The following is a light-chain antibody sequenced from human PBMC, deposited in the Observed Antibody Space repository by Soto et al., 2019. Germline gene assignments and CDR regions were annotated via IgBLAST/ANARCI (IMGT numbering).Light chain of an antibody. J-gene: IGKJ2*01. CDR2: GAS. CDR1: QSISSTY. V-gene: IGKV3-20*01. CDR3: QQYGGSPRGYT. Sequence: EIVLTQSPGTLSLSPGERATLSCRASQSISSTYLAWYQQKPGQAPRLLIYGASRRATGIPDRFSGGGSGTDFTLTVSRLEPDDFAVYFCQQYGGSPRGYTFGQGTKLEIK.